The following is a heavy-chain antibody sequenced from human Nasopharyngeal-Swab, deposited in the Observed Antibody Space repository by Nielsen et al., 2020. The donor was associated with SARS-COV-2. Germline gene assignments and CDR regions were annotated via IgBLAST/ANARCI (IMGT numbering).Heavy chain of an antibody. CDR3: VKGGPPGSIAAALGYYYGMDV. CDR1: GFTFRNYG. V-gene: IGHV3-64D*06. J-gene: IGHJ6*02. Sequence: GESLKISCSASGFTFRNYGMHWVRQAPGKGLQYVSGISRDGGSTYHADSVQGRFTISRDDSKNMLDLQMSGLRVEDSAVYYCVKGGPPGSIAAALGYYYGMDVWGQGTTVTVSS. CDR2: ISRDGGST. D-gene: IGHD6-13*01.